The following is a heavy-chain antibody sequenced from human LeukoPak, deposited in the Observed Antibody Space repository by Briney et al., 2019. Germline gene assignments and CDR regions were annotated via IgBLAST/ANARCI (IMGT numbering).Heavy chain of an antibody. CDR1: GGSISSGDYY. D-gene: IGHD1-26*01. CDR2: IYYSGST. Sequence: PSQTLSLTCTVSGGSISSGDYYWSWIRQPPGKGLEWIGYIYYSGSTYYNPSLKSRVTISVDTSKNQFSLKLSSVTAADTAVYYCAIDGSPAGATSYFDYWGQGTLVTVSS. J-gene: IGHJ4*02. CDR3: AIDGSPAGATSYFDY. V-gene: IGHV4-30-4*08.